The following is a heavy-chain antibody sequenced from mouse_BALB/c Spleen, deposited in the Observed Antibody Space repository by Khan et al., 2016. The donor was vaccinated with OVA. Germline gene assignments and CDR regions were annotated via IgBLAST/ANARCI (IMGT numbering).Heavy chain of an antibody. Sequence: VQLKQSGAEVVRPGALVKLSCKAYGFNIKDYYIHWVKQRPEQGLEWIGWIDPENGHNINDPKFQGKANITADSSSNTAYLQLSSLTSEDTAVYYCARSGYFAWFGYWGQGTLVTVSA. CDR1: GFNIKDYY. CDR2: IDPENGHN. CDR3: ARSGYFAWFGY. V-gene: IGHV14-1*02. J-gene: IGHJ3*01.